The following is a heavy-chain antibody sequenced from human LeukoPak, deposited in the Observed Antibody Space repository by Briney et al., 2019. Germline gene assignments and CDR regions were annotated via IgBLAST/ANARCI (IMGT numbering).Heavy chain of an antibody. Sequence: SETLSLTCAVYGGSFSGYYWSWIRQPPGKGLEWIGEINHSGSTNYNPSLKSRVTISVDTSKNQFSLKLSSVTAADTAVYYCARGRGVVAGTDFDYWGQGTLVTVSS. CDR3: ARGRGVVAGTDFDY. V-gene: IGHV4-34*01. CDR2: INHSGST. J-gene: IGHJ4*02. CDR1: GGSFSGYY. D-gene: IGHD6-19*01.